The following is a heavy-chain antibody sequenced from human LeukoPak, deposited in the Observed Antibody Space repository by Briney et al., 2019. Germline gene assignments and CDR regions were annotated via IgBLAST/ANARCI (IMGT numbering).Heavy chain of an antibody. J-gene: IGHJ5*02. CDR1: GYTFTSYD. CDR2: MNPNSGNA. CDR3: ARGPNDVDWLLHAHKWFDP. D-gene: IGHD3-9*01. Sequence: ASVKVSCKASGYTFTSYDINWVRQAPGQGLEWMGWMNPNSGNAGYAQKFQGRVTMTRNTSISTAYMELSSLRSEDTAVYYCARGPNDVDWLLHAHKWFDPWGQGTLVPVSS. V-gene: IGHV1-8*01.